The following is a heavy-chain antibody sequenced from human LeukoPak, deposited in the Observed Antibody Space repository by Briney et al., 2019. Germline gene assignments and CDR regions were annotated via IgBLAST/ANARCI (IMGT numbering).Heavy chain of an antibody. CDR3: ARGYYAFFYYFDY. CDR1: GGSISNKY. CDR2: IYHSGST. D-gene: IGHD3-10*01. V-gene: IGHV4-59*08. Sequence: PSETLSLTCTVSGGSISNKYWSWIRQPPGKGLEWIGSIYHSGSTYYNPSLKSRVTISVDTSKNQFSLKLTSVTAADTAVYYCARGYYAFFYYFDYWGQGTLVTVSS. J-gene: IGHJ4*02.